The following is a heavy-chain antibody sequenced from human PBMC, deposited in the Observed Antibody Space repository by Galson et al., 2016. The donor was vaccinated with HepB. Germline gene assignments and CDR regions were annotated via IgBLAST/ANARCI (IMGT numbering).Heavy chain of an antibody. V-gene: IGHV3-53*01. Sequence: SLRLSCAASGLTVSANYMSWVRQAPGKGLEWVSVIYSGGSRYYADFVKGRFTISRDKSKNTLYLQMNSLRAEDTAVYHCAKSPWYDSSGYYYFDYWGQGTLVTVSS. D-gene: IGHD3-22*01. CDR1: GLTVSANY. CDR3: AKSPWYDSSGYYYFDY. J-gene: IGHJ4*02. CDR2: IYSGGSR.